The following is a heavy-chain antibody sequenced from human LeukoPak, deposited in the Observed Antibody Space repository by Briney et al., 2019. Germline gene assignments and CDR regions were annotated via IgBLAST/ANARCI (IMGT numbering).Heavy chain of an antibody. CDR1: GFNFSGYW. J-gene: IGHJ5*02. Sequence: GGSLRLSCVGSGFNFSGYWMNWVRQAPGKGLMWVSRINTDGTTTNYADSVKGRFSVSRDNAKSTLYLQMNSLRAEDTAVYYCARSTWWFDPWGQGTLVTVSS. V-gene: IGHV3-74*01. CDR2: INTDGTTT. CDR3: ARSTWWFDP.